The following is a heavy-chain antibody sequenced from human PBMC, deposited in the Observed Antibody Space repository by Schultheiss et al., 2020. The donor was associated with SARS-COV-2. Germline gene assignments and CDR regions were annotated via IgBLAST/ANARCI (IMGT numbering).Heavy chain of an antibody. CDR2: INSDGSST. CDR1: GFSFRSYW. D-gene: IGHD5-12*01. Sequence: GGSLSLSCAASGFSFRSYWMHWVRQAPGKGLVWVSRINSDGSSTSYADSVKGRFTMSRDNAKNTLYLQMNSLRAVDTAVYYCTVADIVATIRSDYWGQGTLVTVSS. V-gene: IGHV3-74*01. CDR3: TVADIVATIRSDY. J-gene: IGHJ4*02.